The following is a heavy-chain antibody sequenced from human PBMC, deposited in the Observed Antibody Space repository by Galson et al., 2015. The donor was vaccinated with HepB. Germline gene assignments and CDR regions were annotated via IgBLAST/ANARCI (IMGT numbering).Heavy chain of an antibody. CDR3: ARGVSTAGYNWFDP. J-gene: IGHJ5*02. V-gene: IGHV1-69*04. D-gene: IGHD3-22*01. Sequence: SVKVSCKASGGTFSSYAISWVRQAPGQGLEWMGRIIPILGIANYAQKFQGRVTITADKSTSTAYMELSSLRSEDTAVYYCARGVSTAGYNWFDPWGQGTLVTVSS. CDR2: IIPILGIA. CDR1: GGTFSSYA.